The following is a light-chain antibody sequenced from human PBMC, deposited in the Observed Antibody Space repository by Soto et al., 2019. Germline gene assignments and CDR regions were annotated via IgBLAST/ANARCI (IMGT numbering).Light chain of an antibody. CDR2: DAS. J-gene: IGKJ1*01. CDR1: QSISSY. CDR3: QESNSYSGT. Sequence: MTKSACSLFAYVRDVGTLTCRASQSISSYLNWYQQRPGKPPKLLIYDASSLESGVPSRSRGIRSWTECTLTISSLQPDDVATDYCQESNSYSGTLAEGTKVDI. V-gene: IGKV1-5*01.